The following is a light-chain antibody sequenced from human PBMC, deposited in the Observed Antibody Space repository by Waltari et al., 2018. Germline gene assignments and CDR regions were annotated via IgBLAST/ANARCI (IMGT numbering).Light chain of an antibody. V-gene: IGKV3-20*01. CDR2: GAS. CDR3: QQYGSSPPYS. CDR1: RSISNSY. J-gene: IGKJ2*03. Sequence: EIVLTQSPGTLSLSPGESATLSCRASRSISNSYLAWYQQKPGQAPRLLIYGASRRATGIPDRFSGSGSGTDFTLTISRLEAEDFAVYYCQQYGSSPPYSFGQGTELEIK.